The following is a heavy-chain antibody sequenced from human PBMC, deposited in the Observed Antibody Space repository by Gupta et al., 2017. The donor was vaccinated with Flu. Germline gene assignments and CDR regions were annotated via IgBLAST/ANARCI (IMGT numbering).Heavy chain of an antibody. CDR2: ISSSSSYI. D-gene: IGHD1-7*01. CDR3: AREELRGNLAFDY. CDR1: GFTFSSYS. J-gene: IGHJ4*02. V-gene: IGHV3-21*01. Sequence: EVQLVESGGGLVKPGGSLRLSCAASGFTFSSYSMNWVRQAPGKGLEWVSSISSSSSYIYYADSVKGRFTISRDNAKNSLYLQMNSLRAEDTAVYYCAREELRGNLAFDYWGQGTLVTVSS.